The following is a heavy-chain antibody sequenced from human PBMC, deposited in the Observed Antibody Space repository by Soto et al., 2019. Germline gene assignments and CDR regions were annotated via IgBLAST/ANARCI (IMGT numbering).Heavy chain of an antibody. V-gene: IGHV1-69*02. D-gene: IGHD2-2*01. CDR2: IIPILGIA. Sequence: QVQLVQSGAEVKKPGSSVKVSCKASGGTFSSYTISWVRQAPGQGLEWMGRIIPILGIANYAQKFQGRVTITADHSTSTAYMELSSLRSEDTAVYYCARAPDIVVVPTPERQDDYWGQGTLVTVSS. CDR1: GGTFSSYT. J-gene: IGHJ4*02. CDR3: ARAPDIVVVPTPERQDDY.